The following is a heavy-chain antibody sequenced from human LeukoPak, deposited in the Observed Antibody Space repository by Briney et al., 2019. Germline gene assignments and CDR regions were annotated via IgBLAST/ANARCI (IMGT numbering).Heavy chain of an antibody. V-gene: IGHV3-23*01. CDR2: VNGGGGYT. D-gene: IGHD3-10*01. CDR1: GFTFSSYA. CDR3: AKDRSGSGSYYPDY. Sequence: PGGSLRLSCATSGFTFSSYAMSWVRQAPGKGLKWVSAVNGGGGYTYYADSVKGRFTVSRDNSKNTLYLQMNSLRAEGTAVYYCAKDRSGSGSYYPDYWGQGTLVTVSS. J-gene: IGHJ4*02.